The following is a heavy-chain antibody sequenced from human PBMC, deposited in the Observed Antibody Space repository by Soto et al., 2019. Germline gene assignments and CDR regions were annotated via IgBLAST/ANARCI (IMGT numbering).Heavy chain of an antibody. CDR2: IIPIFGTA. V-gene: IGHV1-69*05. CDR1: GGTFSSYA. J-gene: IGHJ3*02. D-gene: IGHD3-22*01. Sequence: GASVKVSCKASGGTFSSYAISWVRQAPGQGLEWMGGIIPIFGTAKYSQKFQGRVTITRDTSASTAYMELSSLRSEDTAVYYCARDYYDSSGYYYNAFDIWGQGTMVTVSS. CDR3: ARDYYDSSGYYYNAFDI.